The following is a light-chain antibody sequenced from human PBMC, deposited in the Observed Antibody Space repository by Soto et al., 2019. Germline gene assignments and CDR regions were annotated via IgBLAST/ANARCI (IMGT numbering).Light chain of an antibody. CDR1: QSVSSNY. J-gene: IGKJ5*01. CDR2: GAS. V-gene: IGKV3D-20*02. Sequence: DIVLTQSPATLSLSPWDRATLSCRASQSVSSNYVAWYQQKPGQAPRLLIYGASSRATGIPDKCSGSGSGTDFTLTISSLEPEDFAVYYCQQRSNWPPITFGQGTRLEIK. CDR3: QQRSNWPPIT.